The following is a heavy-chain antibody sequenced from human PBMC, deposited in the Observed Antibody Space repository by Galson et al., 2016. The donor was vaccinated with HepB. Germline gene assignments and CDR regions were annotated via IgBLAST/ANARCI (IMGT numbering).Heavy chain of an antibody. CDR3: VHTFYGSRRPGYFEY. CDR1: GYTFTSYY. V-gene: IGHV1-46*01. CDR2: INPSGGGT. Sequence: SVKVSCKASGYTFTSYYMHWVRQAPGQGLEWVGIINPSGGGTRYAQKFQGRVTMTRDTSTSTIYMELSSLRSEDTAVYYCVHTFYGSRRPGYFEYWGQGTLVTVSS. D-gene: IGHD3-10*01. J-gene: IGHJ4*02.